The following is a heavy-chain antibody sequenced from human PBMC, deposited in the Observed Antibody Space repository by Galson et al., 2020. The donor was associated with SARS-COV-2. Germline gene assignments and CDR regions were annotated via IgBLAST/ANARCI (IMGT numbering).Heavy chain of an antibody. CDR3: ARDYYYDRSGFDY. Sequence: SETLSLTCTVSGDSISSVYYSWNWIRQPPGKGLEWIGYIYYSGPTYYNPSLKSRGSMSVDTSKNQFSLHLSSVTAADTAVYFCARDYYYDRSGFDYWGQGTQVTVSS. CDR2: IYYSGPT. D-gene: IGHD3-22*01. V-gene: IGHV4-30-4*01. J-gene: IGHJ4*02. CDR1: GDSISSVYYS.